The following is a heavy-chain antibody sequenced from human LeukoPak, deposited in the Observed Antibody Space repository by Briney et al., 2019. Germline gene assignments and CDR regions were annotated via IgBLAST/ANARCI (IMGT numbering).Heavy chain of an antibody. CDR3: ARDAVAYDLDY. CDR2: MNPNSGNT. Sequence: ASVTVSCKASGYTFTSYDINWVRQATGLGLEWMGWMNPNSGNTGYAQKFQGRVTMTRNTSISTAYMELSSLRSEDAAVYYCARDAVAYDLDYWGQGTLVTVSS. J-gene: IGHJ4*02. CDR1: GYTFTSYD. D-gene: IGHD3-22*01. V-gene: IGHV1-8*01.